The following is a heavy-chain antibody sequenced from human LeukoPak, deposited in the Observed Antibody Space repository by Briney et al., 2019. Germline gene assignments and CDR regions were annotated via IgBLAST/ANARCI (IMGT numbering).Heavy chain of an antibody. CDR2: IYYSGRT. Sequence: SETLSLTCTVSGGSISSYYWSWIRQPPGKGLEWIGYIYYSGRTNYNPSLKSRVTISVDTSKNQFSLKLSSVTAADTAVYYCARGRNYRSNYGGHWFDPWGQGTLVTVSS. D-gene: IGHD4-11*01. CDR3: ARGRNYRSNYGGHWFDP. J-gene: IGHJ5*02. CDR1: GGSISSYY. V-gene: IGHV4-59*01.